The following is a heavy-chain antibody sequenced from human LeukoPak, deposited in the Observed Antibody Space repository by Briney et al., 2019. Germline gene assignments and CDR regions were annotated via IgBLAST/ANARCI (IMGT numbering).Heavy chain of an antibody. CDR2: INPNSGGT. CDR3: SRERAAAGTIDY. CDR1: GGTFSSYA. D-gene: IGHD6-13*01. Sequence: GASVKVSCKASGGTFSSYAISWVRQAPGQGLEWMGWINPNSGGTNYAQKFQGRVTMTTDTSTSTAYMELRSLRSDDTAVYYCSRERAAAGTIDYWGQGTLVTVPS. J-gene: IGHJ4*02. V-gene: IGHV1-18*01.